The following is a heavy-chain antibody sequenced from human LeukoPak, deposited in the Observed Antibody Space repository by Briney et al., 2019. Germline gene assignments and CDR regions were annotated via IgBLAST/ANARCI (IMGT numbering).Heavy chain of an antibody. CDR2: ISSSGSTI. V-gene: IGHV3-11*01. D-gene: IGHD3-9*01. CDR3: ARRYDIRHYYYMDV. Sequence: PGGSLRLSCAASGFTFSDYYMSWIRQAPGKGLEWVSYISSSGSTIYYADSVKGRFTISRDNAKNSLYLQMNSLRAEDTAVYYCARRYDIRHYYYMDVWGKGTTVTVSS. J-gene: IGHJ6*03. CDR1: GFTFSDYY.